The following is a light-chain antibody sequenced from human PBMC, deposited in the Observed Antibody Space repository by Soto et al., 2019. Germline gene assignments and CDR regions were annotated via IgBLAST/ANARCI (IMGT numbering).Light chain of an antibody. Sequence: EVVLTQSPGTLSLSPGERATLSCRASQSVSRTYLAWYQQKPGQAPRLLIYGASSRATGIPDRFSGSGSGTDFTLTISRLEPDDFAVYYCQEYGSSRTFGQGTKL. J-gene: IGKJ1*01. CDR1: QSVSRTY. V-gene: IGKV3-20*01. CDR2: GAS. CDR3: QEYGSSRT.